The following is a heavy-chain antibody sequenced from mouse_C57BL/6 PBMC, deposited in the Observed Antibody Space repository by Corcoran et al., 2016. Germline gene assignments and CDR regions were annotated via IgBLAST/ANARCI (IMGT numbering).Heavy chain of an antibody. CDR3: ARGAMDY. J-gene: IGHJ4*01. CDR1: GYTLTDYY. Sequence: EVQLQQSGPELVKPGASVKISCKASGYTLTDYYMNWVKQSHGKSLEWIGDINPNNGGTSYNQKFKGKATLTVDKSSSTAYMELRSLTSEDSAVYYCARGAMDYWGQGTSVTVSS. CDR2: INPNNGGT. V-gene: IGHV1-26*01.